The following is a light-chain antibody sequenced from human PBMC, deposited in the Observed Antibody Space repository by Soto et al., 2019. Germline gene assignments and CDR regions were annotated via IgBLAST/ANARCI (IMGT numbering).Light chain of an antibody. J-gene: IGLJ1*01. Sequence: QSALTQPASVSGSPGQSITISCTGTSSDVGAYDFVSWYQQHPDKAPKLMIYEVSNRPSGVSHRFSGSKSVNTATLTFSGLQAEDEADYYCSSYTTSSTRVFGTGTKLTVL. CDR1: SSDVGAYDF. V-gene: IGLV2-14*03. CDR2: EVS. CDR3: SSYTTSSTRV.